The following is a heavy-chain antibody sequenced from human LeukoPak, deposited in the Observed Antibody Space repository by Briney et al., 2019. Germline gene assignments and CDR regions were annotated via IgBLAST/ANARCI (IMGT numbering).Heavy chain of an antibody. D-gene: IGHD1-1*01. Sequence: PSETLSLTCTVSDDSITIYYWTWIRQPPGKGLEWIGSIYHSGSTYYNPSLKSRVTISVDTSKNQFSLKLSSVTAADTAVYYCARLTVTTTIDFDYWGQGTLVTVSS. CDR3: ARLTVTTTIDFDY. CDR1: DDSITIYY. CDR2: IYHSGST. J-gene: IGHJ4*02. V-gene: IGHV4-38-2*02.